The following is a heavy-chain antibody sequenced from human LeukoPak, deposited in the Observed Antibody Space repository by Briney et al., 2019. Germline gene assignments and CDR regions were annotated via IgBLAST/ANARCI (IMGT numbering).Heavy chain of an antibody. CDR3: AREGDIVVVPAATRYYYYMDV. Sequence: GGSLRLSCAASGFTVSSNHMNWVRQAPGKGLEWVSSISSSSSYIYYADSVKGRFTISRDNAKNSLYLQMNSLRAEDTAVYYCAREGDIVVVPAATRYYYYMDVWGKGTTVTVSS. CDR1: GFTVSSNH. V-gene: IGHV3-21*01. CDR2: ISSSSSYI. J-gene: IGHJ6*03. D-gene: IGHD2-2*01.